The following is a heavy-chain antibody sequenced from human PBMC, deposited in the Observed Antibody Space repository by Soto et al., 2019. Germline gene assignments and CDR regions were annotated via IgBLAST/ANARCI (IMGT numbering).Heavy chain of an antibody. J-gene: IGHJ4*02. CDR1: GFTCGDYA. CDR2: IRSKAYGGTT. Sequence: SLRLSCTDAGFTCGDYAMSWFRQAPEKGLEGVGFIRSKAYGGTTEYAATVKGRFTISRDDSKSITYLKMNSMKTEDTAVYYCTCAGYLGYCSSTSCESLFDYWGQGTLVTVSS. V-gene: IGHV3-49*03. CDR3: TCAGYLGYCSSTSCESLFDY. D-gene: IGHD2-2*01.